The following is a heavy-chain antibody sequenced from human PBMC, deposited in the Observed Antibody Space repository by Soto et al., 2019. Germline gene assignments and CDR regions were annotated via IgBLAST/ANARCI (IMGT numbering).Heavy chain of an antibody. Sequence: ASVKVSCKASGYLFTAYSMHWVRLAPGQGLEWMGVVNPSGGSTKYAQNFQGRVTMTRDTSTTTIYMELSSLRSDDTAIYYCAQEENCSGGTCYSEYFHRWGQGTLVTVS. CDR1: GYLFTAYS. J-gene: IGHJ1*01. CDR2: VNPSGGST. CDR3: AQEENCSGGTCYSEYFHR. V-gene: IGHV1-46*01. D-gene: IGHD2-15*01.